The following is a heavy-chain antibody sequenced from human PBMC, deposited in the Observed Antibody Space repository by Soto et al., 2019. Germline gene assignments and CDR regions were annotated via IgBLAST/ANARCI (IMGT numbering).Heavy chain of an antibody. J-gene: IGHJ6*02. D-gene: IGHD1-26*01. V-gene: IGHV3-23*01. CDR3: ARGGYSHYYYGMDV. Sequence: EVQLLESGGGLVQPGGSLRLSCAASGFTFSNYAMSWVRQAPGKGLEWVSGLSDGGGSTFYADSVKGRFTISRDNAKNTLYLQMNSLRAEDTAVYYCARGGYSHYYYGMDVWGQGTTVTVSS. CDR2: LSDGGGST. CDR1: GFTFSNYA.